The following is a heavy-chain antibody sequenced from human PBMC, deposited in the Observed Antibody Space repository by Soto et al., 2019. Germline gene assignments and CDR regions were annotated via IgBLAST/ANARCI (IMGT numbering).Heavy chain of an antibody. CDR1: GGTFSTYS. Sequence: QVQLVQSGAEVKKPGSSVKVSCKDSGGTFSTYSLFWVRQAPGQGLEWMGRIIPMLGTRNYAQRFQDRVTIPADNPTATAHIEMSSLRSEDTDLYYCSVFSWSVEVFDIWGQGTMVTVSS. J-gene: IGHJ3*02. CDR3: SVFSWSVEVFDI. V-gene: IGHV1-69*08. CDR2: IIPMLGTR. D-gene: IGHD3-16*01.